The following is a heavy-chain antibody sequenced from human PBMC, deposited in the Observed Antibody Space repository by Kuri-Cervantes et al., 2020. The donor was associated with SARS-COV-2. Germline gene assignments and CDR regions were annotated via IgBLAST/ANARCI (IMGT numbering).Heavy chain of an antibody. D-gene: IGHD1-1*01. CDR3: VTDLTANNWDSDAFDA. Sequence: ASVKVSCKVSGYTLSELSIHWVRQPPGQGLEWMGGYHPDDGETFYAQKFQGRVTMTEDTSTDTAYMELSSPGSEDTAVYYCVTDLTANNWDSDAFDAWGQGTMVTVSS. V-gene: IGHV1-24*01. CDR2: YHPDDGET. CDR1: GYTLSELS. J-gene: IGHJ3*01.